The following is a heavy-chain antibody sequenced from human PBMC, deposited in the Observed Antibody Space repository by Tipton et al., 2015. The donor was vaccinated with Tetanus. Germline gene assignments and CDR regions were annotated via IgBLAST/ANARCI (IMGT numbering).Heavy chain of an antibody. Sequence: GLVKPSETLSLTCTVSGGSIRSDNYSWNWIRQPPGKGLEWLAYISYSGRTNSNYPLKSRITISQDTSKNQFSLKLTSVTAADTAVYYCTRANHEFPKKGPFDSWGQGTLVIVS. CDR2: ISYSGRT. V-gene: IGHV4-61*01. J-gene: IGHJ4*02. CDR3: TRANHEFPKKGPFDS. D-gene: IGHD3-10*01. CDR1: GGSIRSDNYS.